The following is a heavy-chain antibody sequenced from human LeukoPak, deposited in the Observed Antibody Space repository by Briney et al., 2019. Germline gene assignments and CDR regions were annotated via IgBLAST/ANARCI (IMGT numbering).Heavy chain of an antibody. J-gene: IGHJ6*03. V-gene: IGHV4-61*02. CDR3: ARVGYYYYMDV. CDR2: IYTSGST. CDR1: GGSIRSGTDY. Sequence: SETLSLTCTVSGGSIRSGTDYWSWIRQPAGKGLEWIGRIYTSGSTNYNPSLKSRVTMSVDTSKNQFSLKLRSVTAADTAVYYCARVGYYYYMDVWGKGTTVTVSS.